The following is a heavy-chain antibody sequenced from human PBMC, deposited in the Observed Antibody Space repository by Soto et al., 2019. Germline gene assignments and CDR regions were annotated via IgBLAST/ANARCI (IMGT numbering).Heavy chain of an antibody. CDR3: VRDGNHYDSSGPCFDY. J-gene: IGHJ4*02. CDR1: GFTFSSYA. CDR2: ISYDGSNK. D-gene: IGHD3-22*01. V-gene: IGHV3-30-3*01. Sequence: GGSLRLSCAASGFTFSSYAMHWVRQAPGKGLEWVAVISYDGSNKYYADSVKGRFTISRDNSKNTLYLQMNSLRTEDTAVHYCVRDGNHYDSSGPCFDYRGQGTLVTVSS.